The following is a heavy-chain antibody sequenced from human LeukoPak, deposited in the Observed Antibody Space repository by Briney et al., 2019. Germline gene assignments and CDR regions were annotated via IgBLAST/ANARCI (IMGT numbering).Heavy chain of an antibody. J-gene: IGHJ3*02. CDR2: IIPIFGTA. D-gene: IGHD3-10*01. CDR1: GGTFSSYA. Sequence: GASVKVSCKASGGTFSSYAISWVRQAPGQGLEWMGGIIPIFGTANYAQKFQGRVTITADESTSTAYMELSSLRSEDTAAYYCARGLTDYFDAFDIWGQGTMVTVSS. V-gene: IGHV1-69*01. CDR3: ARGLTDYFDAFDI.